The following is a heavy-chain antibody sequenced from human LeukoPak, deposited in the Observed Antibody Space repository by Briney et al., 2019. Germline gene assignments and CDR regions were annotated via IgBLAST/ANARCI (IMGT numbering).Heavy chain of an antibody. CDR1: GGSFSGYY. CDR2: INHSGST. J-gene: IGHJ4*02. Sequence: SETLSLTCAVYGGSFSGYYWSWIRQPPGKGLEWIGEINHSGSTNYNPSLKSRVTISVDTSKNQFSLKLSSVTAADTAVYYCARLVNLNYFDYWGQGTLVTVSS. V-gene: IGHV4-34*01. D-gene: IGHD4-23*01. CDR3: ARLVNLNYFDY.